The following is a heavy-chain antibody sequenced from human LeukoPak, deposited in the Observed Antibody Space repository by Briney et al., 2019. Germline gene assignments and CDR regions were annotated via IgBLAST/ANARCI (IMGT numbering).Heavy chain of an antibody. D-gene: IGHD3-9*01. CDR2: INNNGDST. J-gene: IGHJ4*02. Sequence: GGSLRLSCAASGYRFNNYAIHWFRQAPGKGLEYVSGINNNGDSTYYANSVKGRFTISRDNSKNTLFLQMGSLTSEDTAVYYFARDYQTGFTGPGGDFWGQGTLVTVSS. CDR1: GYRFNNYA. V-gene: IGHV3-64*01. CDR3: ARDYQTGFTGPGGDF.